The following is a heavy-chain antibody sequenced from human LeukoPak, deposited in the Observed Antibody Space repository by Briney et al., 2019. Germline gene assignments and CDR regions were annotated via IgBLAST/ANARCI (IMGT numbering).Heavy chain of an antibody. CDR2: IYPGDSDT. CDR1: GYIFTSCS. J-gene: IGHJ3*02. V-gene: IGHV5-51*01. D-gene: IGHD3-22*01. Sequence: GESLKISCKGSGYIFTSCSIGWVRQMPGKGLEWMGIIYPGDSDTRYSPSFQGQVTISADKSISTAYLQWSSLKASDTAMYYCARLTVRGYYDSSGYPSDAFDIWGQGTMVTVSS. CDR3: ARLTVRGYYDSSGYPSDAFDI.